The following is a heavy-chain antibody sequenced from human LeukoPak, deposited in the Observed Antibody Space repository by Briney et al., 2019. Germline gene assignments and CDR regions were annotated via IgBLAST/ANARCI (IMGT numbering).Heavy chain of an antibody. CDR2: INPNSGGT. CDR3: ARGRRHTSSGWYYFDY. J-gene: IGHJ4*02. Sequence: ASVKVSCKASGYTFTGYYMHWVRQAPGQGLEWMGWINPNSGGTNYAQKFQGRVTMTRDTSISTAYMELSRLRSDDTAVYYCARGRRHTSSGWYYFDYWGQGTLVTVSS. CDR1: GYTFTGYY. V-gene: IGHV1-2*02. D-gene: IGHD6-19*01.